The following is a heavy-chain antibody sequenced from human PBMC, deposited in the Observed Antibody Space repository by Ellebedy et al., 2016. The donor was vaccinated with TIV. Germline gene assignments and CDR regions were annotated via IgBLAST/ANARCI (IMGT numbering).Heavy chain of an antibody. CDR1: GSTFSDHA. V-gene: IGHV3-30-3*01. CDR3: ARRYMDV. CDR2: ISYHGINK. Sequence: GGSLRLXCAASGSTFSDHAMHWVRQAPGKGLEWVAFISYHGINKHYADSVRGRFSVTRDDSKNTLHLQMNSLRPDDTAVYYCARRYMDVWGKGTTVTVSS. J-gene: IGHJ6*03.